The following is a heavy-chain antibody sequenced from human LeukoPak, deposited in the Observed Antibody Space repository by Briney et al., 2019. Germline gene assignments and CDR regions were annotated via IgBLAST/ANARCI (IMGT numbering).Heavy chain of an antibody. J-gene: IGHJ4*02. V-gene: IGHV3-21*01. D-gene: IGHD3-10*01. CDR2: ISSSSSYI. CDR3: ARVGYMVRGVMSYFDY. CDR1: GFTFSSYS. Sequence: GGSLRLSCAASGFTFSSYSMTWVRQAPGKGLEWVSSISSSSSYIYYADSVKGRFTISRDNAKNSLYLQMNSLRAEDTAVYYCARVGYMVRGVMSYFDYWGQGTLVTVSS.